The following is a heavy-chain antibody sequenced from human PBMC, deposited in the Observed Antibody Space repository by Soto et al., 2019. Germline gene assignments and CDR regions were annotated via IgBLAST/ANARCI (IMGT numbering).Heavy chain of an antibody. V-gene: IGHV4-59*01. CDR3: ARGYCSSTICYIWDNWFDP. J-gene: IGHJ5*02. D-gene: IGHD2-2*02. Sequence: QVQLQESGPGLVKPSETLSLTCTVSGGSISSYYWSWIRQPPGKGLEWIGYIYYSGRTNYNPSLNGRVTISVDTSKNQFSLKLSSVTAADTAVYYCARGYCSSTICYIWDNWFDPWGQGTLVTVSS. CDR2: IYYSGRT. CDR1: GGSISSYY.